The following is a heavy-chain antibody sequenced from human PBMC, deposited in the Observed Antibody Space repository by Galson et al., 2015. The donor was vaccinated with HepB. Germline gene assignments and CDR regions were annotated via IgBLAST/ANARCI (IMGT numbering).Heavy chain of an antibody. CDR2: INPNSGGT. D-gene: IGHD3-22*01. CDR3: ARAFDYYDSSGVDY. Sequence: SVKVSCKASGYTFTGYHMHWVRQAPGQGLEWMGWINPNSGGTNYAQKFQGWVTMTRDTSISTAYMELSRLRSDDTAVYYCARAFDYYDSSGVDYWGQGTLVTVSS. J-gene: IGHJ4*02. CDR1: GYTFTGYH. V-gene: IGHV1-2*04.